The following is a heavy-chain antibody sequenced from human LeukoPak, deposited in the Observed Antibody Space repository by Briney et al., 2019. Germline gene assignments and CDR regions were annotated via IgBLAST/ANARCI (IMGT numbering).Heavy chain of an antibody. V-gene: IGHV1-18*01. CDR1: GYTFPSYG. CDR3: ASTTRFTPFDI. D-gene: IGHD4-17*01. CDR2: ISAYNCNT. Sequence: GASVKVSCKASGYTFPSYGISWVRQAPGQGLEWLGWISAYNCNTNYAQKLQGRVTMTTDTSTSTAYMELRSLRSDDTAVYYCASTTRFTPFDIWGQGTMVTVSS. J-gene: IGHJ3*02.